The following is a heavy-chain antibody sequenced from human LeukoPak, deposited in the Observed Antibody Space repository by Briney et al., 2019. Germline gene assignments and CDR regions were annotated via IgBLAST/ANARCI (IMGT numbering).Heavy chain of an antibody. CDR3: TRVGLGYWYVNWFDH. Sequence: PGRSLRLSCEAYGFTFRNYSFHWLRQAPGKGLEWVALISYEGNSQFYADSVKGRFTISRDNSKNTVLLQANSLRTQGSVVYYCTRVGLGYWYVNWFDHWGQGTLVTVSS. CDR2: ISYEGNSQ. D-gene: IGHD2-8*02. V-gene: IGHV3-30-3*01. J-gene: IGHJ5*02. CDR1: GFTFRNYS.